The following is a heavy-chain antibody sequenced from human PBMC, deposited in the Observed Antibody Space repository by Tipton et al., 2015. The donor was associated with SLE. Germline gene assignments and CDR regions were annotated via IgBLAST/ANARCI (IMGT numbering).Heavy chain of an antibody. Sequence: LRLSCAVYGGPFSDYYWSWIRQPPGKGLEWIGEINHSGSTNYNSSLKSRVTISVDTSKNQFSLKLSSVTAADTVVYYCARKGMGAYYYYYYMDVWGKGTTVTVSS. CDR2: INHSGST. D-gene: IGHD1-26*01. CDR3: ARKGMGAYYYYYYMDV. CDR1: GGPFSDYY. J-gene: IGHJ6*03. V-gene: IGHV4-34*01.